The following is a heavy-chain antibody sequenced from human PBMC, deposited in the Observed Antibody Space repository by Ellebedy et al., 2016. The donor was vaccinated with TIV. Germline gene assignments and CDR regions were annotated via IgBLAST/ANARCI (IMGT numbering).Heavy chain of an antibody. CDR2: IIPILGIA. Sequence: SVKVSXXASGGTFSSYAISWVRQAPGQGLEWMGRIIPILGIANYAQKFQGKVTMTEDTSTDTAYMELSSLRSEDTAVYYCATDLATMFDYWGQGTLVTVSS. CDR1: GGTFSSYA. CDR3: ATDLATMFDY. V-gene: IGHV1-69*04. D-gene: IGHD4/OR15-4a*01. J-gene: IGHJ4*02.